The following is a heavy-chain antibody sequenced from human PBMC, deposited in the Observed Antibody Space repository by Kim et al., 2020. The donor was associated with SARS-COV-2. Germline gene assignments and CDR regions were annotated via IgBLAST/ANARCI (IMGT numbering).Heavy chain of an antibody. D-gene: IGHD6-13*01. Sequence: GGSLRLSCAASGFTFSSYGMHWVRQAPGKGLEWVAVIWYDGSNKYYADSVKGRFTISRDNSKNTLYLQMNSLRAEDTAGYYCARETSSWLRYFDYWGQGTLVTVSS. J-gene: IGHJ4*02. CDR2: IWYDGSNK. V-gene: IGHV3-33*01. CDR3: ARETSSWLRYFDY. CDR1: GFTFSSYG.